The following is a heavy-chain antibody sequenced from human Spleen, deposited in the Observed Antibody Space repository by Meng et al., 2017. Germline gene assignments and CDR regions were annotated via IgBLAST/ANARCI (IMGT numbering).Heavy chain of an antibody. CDR1: RFTFDDYA. CDR3: AREIIAVAGLAFDY. D-gene: IGHD6-19*01. Sequence: GGSLRLSCAACRFTFDDYAMHWVRQAPGKGLEWVSGIRWNGRSLVYAVSVKGRFSIPRDNAKNLLYLQMNSLRAEDTALYYCAREIIAVAGLAFDYWGQGALVTVSS. V-gene: IGHV3-9*01. CDR2: IRWNGRSL. J-gene: IGHJ4*02.